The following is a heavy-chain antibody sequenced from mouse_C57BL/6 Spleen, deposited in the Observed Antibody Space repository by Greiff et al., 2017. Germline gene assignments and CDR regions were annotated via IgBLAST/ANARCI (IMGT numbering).Heavy chain of an antibody. CDR1: GFTFSSYA. CDR3: ARDGYFDV. J-gene: IGHJ1*03. CDR2: ISDGGSYT. V-gene: IGHV5-4*01. Sequence: EVKLVESGGGLVKPGGSLKLSCAASGFTFSSYAMSWVRQTPEKRLEWVATISDGGSYTYYPDNVKGRFTISRDNAKNNLYLQMSHLKSDDTAMYYCARDGYFDVWGTGTTVTVSS.